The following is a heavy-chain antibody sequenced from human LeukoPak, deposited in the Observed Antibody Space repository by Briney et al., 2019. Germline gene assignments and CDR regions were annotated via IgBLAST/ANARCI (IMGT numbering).Heavy chain of an antibody. D-gene: IGHD7-27*01. V-gene: IGHV3-9*01. Sequence: GRSLRLSCAGSGFNFDDYDMHWVRHPPGKGLEWVSSISSNSGNIAYVDSVKGRFTISRDNARNSLYLQMNSLRPEDTALYYCAKALLARKVISGDNWFDPWGQGTLVTVSS. CDR3: AKALLARKVISGDNWFDP. J-gene: IGHJ5*02. CDR1: GFNFDDYD. CDR2: ISSNSGNI.